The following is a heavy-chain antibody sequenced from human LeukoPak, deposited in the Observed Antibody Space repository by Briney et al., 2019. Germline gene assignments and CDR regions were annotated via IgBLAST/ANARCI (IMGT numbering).Heavy chain of an antibody. CDR1: GGSFSGYY. Sequence: SETLSLTCAVYGGSFSGYYWSWIRQHPGKGLEWIGYIYYSGSTYYNPSLKSRVTISVDTSKNQFSLKLSSVTAADTAVYYCAREHTAMVQIDYWGQGTLVTVSS. J-gene: IGHJ4*02. V-gene: IGHV4-31*11. CDR3: AREHTAMVQIDY. D-gene: IGHD5-18*01. CDR2: IYYSGST.